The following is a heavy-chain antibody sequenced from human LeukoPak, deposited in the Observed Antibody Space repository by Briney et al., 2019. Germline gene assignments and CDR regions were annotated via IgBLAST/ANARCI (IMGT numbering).Heavy chain of an antibody. CDR2: ISWNSFTI. CDR1: GITLSNAW. Sequence: GGSLRLSCAASGITLSNAWMNWMRQAPGKGLEWVSGISWNSFTIGYADSVKGRFTISRDNAKNSLYLQMNSLRVEDTALYYCAKDIGRVDTASTYMDVWGKGTTVTISS. V-gene: IGHV3-9*01. J-gene: IGHJ6*03. CDR3: AKDIGRVDTASTYMDV. D-gene: IGHD5-18*01.